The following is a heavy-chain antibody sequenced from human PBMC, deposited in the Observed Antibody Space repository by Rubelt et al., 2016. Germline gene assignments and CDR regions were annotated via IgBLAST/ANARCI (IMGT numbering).Heavy chain of an antibody. CDR1: GFTFSNYA. D-gene: IGHD6-19*01. V-gene: IGHV3-23*04. CDR3: AKDNIAVAGTLDY. CDR2: VSGSGALT. Sequence: EVQLVESGGGLVQPGGSLRLSCAASGFTFSNYAMSWVRQAPGKGLEWVSGVSGSGALTHHADSVKGRFTISRDNSKNTLYLQRNSRRAEDTAVYYCAKDNIAVAGTLDYWGQGTLVTVSS. J-gene: IGHJ4*02.